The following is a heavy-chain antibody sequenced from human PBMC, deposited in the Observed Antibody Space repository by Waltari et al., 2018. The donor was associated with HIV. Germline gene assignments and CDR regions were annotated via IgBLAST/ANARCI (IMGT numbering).Heavy chain of an antibody. CDR2: VSTSGNT. Sequence: QVQLQESGPRLVKPSQTLSLPCKVSADSVNSGDYSLTWLRQRAGKGREWIGRVSTSGNTKYNSSFSSRVLIFLDVSNNQFSLELSSVTAADTAMYYCARVKWRALLDQWGQGALVTVSS. J-gene: IGHJ4*02. V-gene: IGHV4-61*02. D-gene: IGHD5-12*01. CDR1: ADSVNSGDYS. CDR3: ARVKWRALLDQ.